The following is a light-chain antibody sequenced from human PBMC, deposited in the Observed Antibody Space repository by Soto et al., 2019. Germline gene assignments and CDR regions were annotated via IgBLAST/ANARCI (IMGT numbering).Light chain of an antibody. V-gene: IGLV2-11*01. J-gene: IGLJ2*01. CDR3: CPSTGTYTVV. CDR1: NSDIGTYDS. Sequence: QSVLTQPRSVSGSPGQSVTISCTGSNSDIGTYDSISWFQQSPGIAPKLLIYDVIKRPSGVSDRFSGSKSGNTASLTISGRQADDEAEYYCCPSTGTYTVVFGGGTKLTVL. CDR2: DVI.